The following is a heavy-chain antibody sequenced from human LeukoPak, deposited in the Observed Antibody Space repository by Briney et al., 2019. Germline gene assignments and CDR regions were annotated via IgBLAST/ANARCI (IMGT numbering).Heavy chain of an antibody. Sequence: GESLKISCKASGYNSNKYCIGWVRQMPGKGLEWMGITYFGGSDTRYSPSFRGHVTISADKSISAAYLQWASLKASDTAMYYCAREPPPDGYSSGWYDFWGQGTLVTVSS. CDR3: AREPPPDGYSSGWYDF. D-gene: IGHD6-19*01. CDR2: TYFGGSDT. J-gene: IGHJ5*01. V-gene: IGHV5-51*01. CDR1: GYNSNKYC.